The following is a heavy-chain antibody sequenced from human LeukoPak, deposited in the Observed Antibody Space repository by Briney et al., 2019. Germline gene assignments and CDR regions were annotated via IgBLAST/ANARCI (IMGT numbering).Heavy chain of an antibody. CDR3: AREIGVSKDY. J-gene: IGHJ4*02. D-gene: IGHD3-16*01. Sequence: ASVKVSCKASGYTFTSYYMHWVRQAPGQGLEWMGIINPSGGSTSYAQKFQGRVTMTRDTSISTAYMELSRLRSDDTAVYYCAREIGVSKDYWGQGTLVTVSS. V-gene: IGHV1-46*01. CDR2: INPSGGST. CDR1: GYTFTSYY.